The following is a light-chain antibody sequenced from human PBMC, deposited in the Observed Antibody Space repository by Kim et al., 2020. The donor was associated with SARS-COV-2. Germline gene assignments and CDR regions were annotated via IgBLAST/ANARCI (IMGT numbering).Light chain of an antibody. V-gene: IGKV1-5*01. CDR3: QQYNSYSYT. Sequence: SASGGDRVTITCRASQSSSSWLAWYQQKPGKAPKLLIYDASSLESGVPSRFSGSGSGIEFTLTISSLQPDDFATYYCQQYNSYSYTFGQGTKLEI. CDR1: QSSSSW. J-gene: IGKJ2*01. CDR2: DAS.